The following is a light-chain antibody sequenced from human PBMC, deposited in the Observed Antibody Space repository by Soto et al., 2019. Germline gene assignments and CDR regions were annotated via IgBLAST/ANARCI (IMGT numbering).Light chain of an antibody. CDR1: QSVSSSY. CDR3: QQYGA. J-gene: IGKJ4*01. V-gene: IGKV3-20*01. Sequence: EIVLTQSPGTLTLSPGERATLSCRASQSVSSSYLAWYQQKPGQAPRLLTYGASSRATGIPDRFSGSGSGTDFTITISRLEPEDFAVYYCQQYGAFGGGTKVEIQ. CDR2: GAS.